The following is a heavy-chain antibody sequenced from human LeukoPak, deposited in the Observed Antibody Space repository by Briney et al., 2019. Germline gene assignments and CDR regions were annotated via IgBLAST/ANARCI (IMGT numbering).Heavy chain of an antibody. D-gene: IGHD2-15*01. V-gene: IGHV4-59*01. CDR2: IYCNGST. Sequence: SETLSLTCTVSGGSISYYYWSWIRQSPGKGLEWIGYIYCNGSTNYNPSLKSRVTMSVDMSKNQFSLKLSSVTAADTAIYYCARKGGHFDYWGQGTLVTVSS. CDR3: ARKGGHFDY. J-gene: IGHJ4*02. CDR1: GGSISYYY.